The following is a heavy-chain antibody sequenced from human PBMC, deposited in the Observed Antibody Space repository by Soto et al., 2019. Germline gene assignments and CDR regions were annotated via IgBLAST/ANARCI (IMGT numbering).Heavy chain of an antibody. Sequence: SETLSLTCTVSGASIRRGGYYWNWIRQHPGKGLEWIGNIDYSGNTQYTPSLKGRVAISVDTSKNQFSLEMNSLRAEDTAVYYCAREPEDLTSNFDYWGQGTLVTVSS. CDR2: IDYSGNT. CDR3: AREPEDLTSNFDY. V-gene: IGHV4-31*03. J-gene: IGHJ4*02. CDR1: GASIRRGGYY.